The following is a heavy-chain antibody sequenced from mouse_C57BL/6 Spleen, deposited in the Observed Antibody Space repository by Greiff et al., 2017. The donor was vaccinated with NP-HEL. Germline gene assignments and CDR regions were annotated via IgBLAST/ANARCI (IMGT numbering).Heavy chain of an antibody. CDR1: GYTFTSYW. CDR3: ARIGDYYGSSPSLGFDV. Sequence: QVQLQQPGAELVKPGASVKLSCKASGYTFTSYWMHWVKQRPGQGLEWIGMIHPNSGSTNYNEKFKSKATLTVDKSSSTAYMQLSSLTSEDSAVYYCARIGDYYGSSPSLGFDVWGTGTTVTVSS. CDR2: IHPNSGST. V-gene: IGHV1-64*01. D-gene: IGHD1-1*01. J-gene: IGHJ1*03.